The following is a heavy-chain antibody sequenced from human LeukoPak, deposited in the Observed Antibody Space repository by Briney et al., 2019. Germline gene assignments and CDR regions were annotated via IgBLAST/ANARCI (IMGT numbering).Heavy chain of an antibody. Sequence: GGSLRLSCAASGFALSDYAMTWVRQAPGKGLEWVSAISGSGGTTYYAASVKGRFIISRDNSKNTLYLHMSSLRAEDTAVYYCAKGPYYVAADWGQGTLVTVSS. D-gene: IGHD1-26*01. V-gene: IGHV3-23*01. J-gene: IGHJ4*02. CDR3: AKGPYYVAAD. CDR1: GFALSDYA. CDR2: ISGSGGTT.